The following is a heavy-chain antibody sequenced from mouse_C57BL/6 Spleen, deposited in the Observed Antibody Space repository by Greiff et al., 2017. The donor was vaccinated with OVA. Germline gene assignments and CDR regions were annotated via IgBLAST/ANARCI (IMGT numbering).Heavy chain of an antibody. CDR3: ASWAEGFAY. J-gene: IGHJ3*01. V-gene: IGHV1-53*01. Sequence: QVHVKQSGTELVKPGASVKLSCKASGYTFTSYWMHWVKQRPGQGLEWIGNINPSNGGTNYNEKFKSKATLTVDKSSSTAYMQLSSLTSEDSVVYYCASWAEGFAYWGQGTLVTVSA. CDR2: INPSNGGT. CDR1: GYTFTSYW.